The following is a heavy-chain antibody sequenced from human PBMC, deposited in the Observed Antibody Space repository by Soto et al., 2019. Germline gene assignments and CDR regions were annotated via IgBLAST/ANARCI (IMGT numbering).Heavy chain of an antibody. CDR2: ISSNGGST. V-gene: IGHV3-64D*06. CDR1: GFTFSSYA. Sequence: GGSLRLSCSASGFTFSSYAMHWVRQAPGKGLEYVSAISSNGGSTYYADSVKGRFTISRDNSKNTLYLQMSSLRAESTAVYYCVALYYDILTGFHGMDVWGQGTTVTVSS. D-gene: IGHD3-9*01. J-gene: IGHJ6*02. CDR3: VALYYDILTGFHGMDV.